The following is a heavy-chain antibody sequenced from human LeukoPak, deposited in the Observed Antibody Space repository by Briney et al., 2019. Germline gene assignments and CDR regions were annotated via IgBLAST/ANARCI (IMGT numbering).Heavy chain of an antibody. V-gene: IGHV3-23*01. CDR1: GLTFSTRP. CDR3: AKSTFHSSGYLGY. J-gene: IGHJ4*02. CDR2: ISSSGGTT. D-gene: IGHD3-22*01. Sequence: GGSLRLSCEASGLTFSTRPMCWVRQAPGKGLEWVSGISSSGGTTYYAESVKGRFTISRDNSKNTLYLQMNSLRAEDTAVYYCAKSTFHSSGYLGYWGQGTLVTVSS.